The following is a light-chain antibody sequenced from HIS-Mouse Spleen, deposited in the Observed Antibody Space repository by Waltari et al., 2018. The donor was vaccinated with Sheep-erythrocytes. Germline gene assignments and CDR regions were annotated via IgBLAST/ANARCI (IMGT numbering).Light chain of an antibody. Sequence: QSALTQPPSASGSPGQSVTISCTGTSSDVGGYNYVSWYQQHPGKAPKLMIYEVSKRPSWVPDRVSGSKSDNTASLTVSGLQAEDEADYYCSSYAGSNNWVFGGGTKLTVL. CDR1: SSDVGGYNY. V-gene: IGLV2-8*01. J-gene: IGLJ3*02. CDR2: EVS. CDR3: SSYAGSNNWV.